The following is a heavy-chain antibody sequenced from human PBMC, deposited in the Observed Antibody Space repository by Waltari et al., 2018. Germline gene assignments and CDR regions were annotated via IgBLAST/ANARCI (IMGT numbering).Heavy chain of an antibody. CDR1: GGPVNGCG. Sequence: VPLVQSGAEGRTPGSWVKGTSKASGGPVNGCGIGWVRLVPGQRLEWLGVIIPIFGIPDYSQKFQDRLTITADESTSTAYMELSSLTSEDTAIYFCATHKLGISQHYYHMGAWGKGTTVTISS. CDR2: IIPIFGIP. CDR3: ATHKLGISQHYYHMGA. J-gene: IGHJ6*03. V-gene: IGHV1-69*12. D-gene: IGHD7-27*01.